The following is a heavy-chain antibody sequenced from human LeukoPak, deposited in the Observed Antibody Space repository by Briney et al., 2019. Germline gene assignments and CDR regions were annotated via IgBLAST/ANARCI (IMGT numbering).Heavy chain of an antibody. D-gene: IGHD3-3*01. Sequence: SETLSLTCTVSGGSISSSSYYWGWIRQPPGKGLEWIGSIYHSGSTYYNPSLKSRVTISVDTSKNQFSLKLSSVTAADTAVYYCARDCSFSGITIFGGLDYWGQGTLVTVSS. J-gene: IGHJ4*02. V-gene: IGHV4-39*07. CDR2: IYHSGST. CDR1: GGSISSSSYY. CDR3: ARDCSFSGITIFGGLDY.